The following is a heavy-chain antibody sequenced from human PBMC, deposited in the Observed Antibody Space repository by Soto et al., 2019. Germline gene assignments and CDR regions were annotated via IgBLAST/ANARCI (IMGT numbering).Heavy chain of an antibody. J-gene: IGHJ4*02. V-gene: IGHV1-18*04. CDR2: ISAYNGNT. CDR1: GYTFTSYG. Sequence: QVQLVQSGAEVKKPGASVKVSCKASGYTFTSYGIIWVRQAPGQGLEWMGWISAYNGNTNYAQKLQGRVTMTTDTSTSTAYMQRRSLRSDDTAVYYCARVLGSYGDYFGNYWGQGTLVTVSS. D-gene: IGHD4-17*01. CDR3: ARVLGSYGDYFGNY.